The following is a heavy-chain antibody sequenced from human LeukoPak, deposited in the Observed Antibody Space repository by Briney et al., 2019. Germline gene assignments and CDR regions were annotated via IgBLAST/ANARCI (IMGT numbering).Heavy chain of an antibody. CDR1: GGSISSSSYY. V-gene: IGHV4-31*03. D-gene: IGHD3-10*01. Sequence: SETLSLTCTVSGGSISSSSYYWGWIRQPPGKGLEWIGYIYYSGSTYYNPSLKSRVTISVDTSKNQFSLKLSSVTAADTAVYYCARDSMVRGVPLYYFDYWGQGTLVTVSS. CDR3: ARDSMVRGVPLYYFDY. J-gene: IGHJ4*02. CDR2: IYYSGST.